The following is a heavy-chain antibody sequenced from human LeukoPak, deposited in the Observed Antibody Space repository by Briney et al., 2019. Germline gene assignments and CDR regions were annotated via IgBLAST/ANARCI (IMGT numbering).Heavy chain of an antibody. D-gene: IGHD1-26*01. J-gene: IGHJ6*03. V-gene: IGHV1-46*01. Sequence: GASVKVSCKAFGYTFTTYYMHWVRQAPGQGLEWMAIINPSGGSTNYAQKFQGRVTMTRDTSTNTVYMELSSLRSEDTAVYYCARDQWYPGSYNYYYYMDVWGKGTTVTVSS. CDR3: ARDQWYPGSYNYYYYMDV. CDR1: GYTFTTYY. CDR2: INPSGGST.